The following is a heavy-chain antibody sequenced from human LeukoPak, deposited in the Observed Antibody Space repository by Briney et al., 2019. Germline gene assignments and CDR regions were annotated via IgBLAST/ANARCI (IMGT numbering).Heavy chain of an antibody. CDR2: INWNGGST. J-gene: IGHJ4*02. D-gene: IGHD4-11*01. CDR1: GFTFDDYG. CDR3: AKVASNYDFDY. V-gene: IGHV3-20*04. Sequence: AGSLTLSCAASGFTFDDYGMTWVRQTPGKGLEWVSGINWNGGSTGYAYSVNGRFTIYRYNANNYMYLQMNSLRAEDTALYYCAKVASNYDFDYWGQGTLVTVSS.